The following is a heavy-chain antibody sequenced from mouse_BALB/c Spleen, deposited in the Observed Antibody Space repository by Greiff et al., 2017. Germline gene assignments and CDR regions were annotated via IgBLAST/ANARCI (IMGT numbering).Heavy chain of an antibody. D-gene: IGHD3-1*01. V-gene: IGHV2-9*02. J-gene: IGHJ3*01. Sequence: VKLQESGPGLVAPSQSLSITCTVSGFSLTSYGVHWVRQPPGKGLEWLGVIWAGGSTNYNSALMSRLSISKDNSKSQVFLKMNSLQTDDTAMYYCAKDSSGYTAWFAYWGQGTLVTVSA. CDR1: GFSLTSYG. CDR3: AKDSSGYTAWFAY. CDR2: IWAGGST.